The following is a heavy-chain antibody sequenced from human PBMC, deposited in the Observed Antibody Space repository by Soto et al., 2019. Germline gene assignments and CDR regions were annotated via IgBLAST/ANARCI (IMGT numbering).Heavy chain of an antibody. CDR2: ISAYNGNT. CDR3: GSGYSSGWYSDY. V-gene: IGHV1-18*01. CDR1: GYTFTSYG. J-gene: IGHJ4*02. D-gene: IGHD6-19*01. Sequence: ASVKVSCKASGYTFTSYGISWVRQAPGQGLEWMGWISAYNGNTNYAQKLQGRVTMTTDTSTSTAYMELRSLRSDDTAVYYCGSGYSSGWYSDYWGQGTLVTVSS.